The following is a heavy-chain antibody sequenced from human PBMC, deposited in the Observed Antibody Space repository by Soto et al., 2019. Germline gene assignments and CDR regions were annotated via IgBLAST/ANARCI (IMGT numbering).Heavy chain of an antibody. CDR2: IYHSGGT. CDR1: AGSISSDGFY. D-gene: IGHD5-12*01. J-gene: IGHJ4*02. CDR3: ARDRGGYGVFDY. V-gene: IGHV4-31*03. Sequence: SETLSLTCSVSAGSISSDGFYWNWIRQPPGRGLEWIGYIYHSGGTYSSPSLRSRVTISVDTSKNQFALKLSSVTAADTAVYFCARDRGGYGVFDYWGQGTLVTVSS.